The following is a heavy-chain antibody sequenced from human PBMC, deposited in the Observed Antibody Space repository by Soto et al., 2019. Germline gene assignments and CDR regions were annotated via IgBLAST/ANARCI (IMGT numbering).Heavy chain of an antibody. CDR1: GYSFTSYW. Sequence: GESLKISCKGSGYSFTSYWIGWVRQMPGKGLEWMGIIYPGDSDTRYSPSFQGQVTISADKSISTAYLQWSSLKASDTAMYYCARHPGPIGYWLCTSCYGGNWFYPWGQGPLVTVSS. CDR3: ARHPGPIGYWLCTSCYGGNWFYP. D-gene: IGHD2-2*01. CDR2: IYPGDSDT. V-gene: IGHV5-51*01. J-gene: IGHJ5*02.